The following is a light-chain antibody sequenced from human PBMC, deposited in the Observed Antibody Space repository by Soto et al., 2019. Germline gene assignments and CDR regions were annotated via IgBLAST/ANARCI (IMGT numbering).Light chain of an antibody. CDR2: AAS. CDR3: QQTYSAPLT. J-gene: IGKJ4*01. V-gene: IGKV1-39*01. Sequence: DMQMTQSPSSLSASVGDRVNISCRASQTISNYLNWYQQKPGRAPRLLIHAASSLQGGVPLRFSGSGSGTDFTLTISNLQPEDFTTYYCQQTYSAPLTFGGGTKVEI. CDR1: QTISNY.